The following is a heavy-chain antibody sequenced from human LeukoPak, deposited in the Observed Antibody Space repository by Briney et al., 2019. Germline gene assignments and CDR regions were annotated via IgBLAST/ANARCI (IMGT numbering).Heavy chain of an antibody. V-gene: IGHV3-33*06. Sequence: PGGSLRLSCAASGFTFSSYGMHWVRQAPGKGLEWVAVIWYDGSNKYYADSVKGRFTISRDNSKNTLYLQMNSLRAEDTAVYYCAKGRSSGGYSSSYYWGQGTLVTVSS. CDR1: GFTFSSYG. CDR2: IWYDGSNK. J-gene: IGHJ4*02. CDR3: AKGRSSGGYSSSYY. D-gene: IGHD6-13*01.